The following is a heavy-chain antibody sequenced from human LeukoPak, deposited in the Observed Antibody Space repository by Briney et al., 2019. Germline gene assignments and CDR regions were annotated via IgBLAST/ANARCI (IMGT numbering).Heavy chain of an antibody. J-gene: IGHJ6*02. Sequence: GGSLRLSCAASGLSFSDYWMQWARQAPGKGLEWVANIKGDGSEKYHGDSVTGRFTISRDNAKNSLYLQMNSLRAEDTAIYYCASYRVSHGMDVWGQGTTVTVSS. CDR1: GLSFSDYW. CDR3: ASYRVSHGMDV. V-gene: IGHV3-7*01. CDR2: IKGDGSEK. D-gene: IGHD1-26*01.